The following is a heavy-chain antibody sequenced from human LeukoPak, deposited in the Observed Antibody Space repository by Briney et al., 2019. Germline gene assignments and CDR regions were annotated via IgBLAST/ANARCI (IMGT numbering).Heavy chain of an antibody. J-gene: IGHJ4*02. Sequence: PSETLSLTCAVYGGSFSGYYWSWIRQPPGKGLEWIGEINHSGSTNYNPSLKSRATISVDTSKNQFSLKLSSVTAADTAVYYCARSIWDMITFGGVIVIHPYFDYWGQGTLVTVSS. CDR1: GGSFSGYY. V-gene: IGHV4-34*01. D-gene: IGHD3-16*02. CDR3: ARSIWDMITFGGVIVIHPYFDY. CDR2: INHSGST.